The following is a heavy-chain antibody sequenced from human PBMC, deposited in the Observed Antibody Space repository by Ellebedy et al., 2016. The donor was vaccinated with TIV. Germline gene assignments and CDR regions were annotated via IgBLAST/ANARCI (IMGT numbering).Heavy chain of an antibody. CDR3: ARLSGSPRGY. Sequence: ASVKVSCKASGYTFTSYGFIWVRQAPGQGLEWMGWISTYNGATDYARNLQDRVIMTTDISTNTAYMELRSLRSDDTAVYDCARLSGSPRGYWGQGTLVTVSS. V-gene: IGHV1-18*04. CDR2: ISTYNGAT. D-gene: IGHD3-10*01. J-gene: IGHJ4*02. CDR1: GYTFTSYG.